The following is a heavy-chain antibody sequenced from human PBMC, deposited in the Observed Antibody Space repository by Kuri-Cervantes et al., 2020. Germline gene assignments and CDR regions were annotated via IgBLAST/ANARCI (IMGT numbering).Heavy chain of an antibody. CDR2: IYHSGST. Sequence: SETLSLTCAVSGGSISSSSWWSWVRQPPGKGLEWIGEIYHSGSTNYNPSLKSRVTISVDKSKNQFSLKLSSVTAADTAVYYCARDPGGGSWFDPWGQGTLVTVSS. D-gene: IGHD1-26*01. V-gene: IGHV4-4*02. CDR3: ARDPGGGSWFDP. CDR1: GGSISSSSW. J-gene: IGHJ5*02.